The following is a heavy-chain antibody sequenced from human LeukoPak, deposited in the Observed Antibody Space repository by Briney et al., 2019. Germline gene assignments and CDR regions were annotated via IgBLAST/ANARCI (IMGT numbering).Heavy chain of an antibody. CDR2: ISYVGSDK. CDR3: ARISLSGWVNDH. J-gene: IGHJ4*02. D-gene: IGHD6-19*01. CDR1: GFIFSSYG. V-gene: IGHV3-30*03. Sequence: GGSLRLSCAASGFIFSSYGMHWVRQAPGKGLEWVAVISYVGSDKYYTDSVRGRFTISRDNAKNTLYLQMSSLRAEDTAMYYCARISLSGWVNDHWGQGTLVTVSS.